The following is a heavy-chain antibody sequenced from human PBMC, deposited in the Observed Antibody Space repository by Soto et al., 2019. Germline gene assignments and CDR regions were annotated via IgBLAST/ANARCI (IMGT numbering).Heavy chain of an antibody. V-gene: IGHV4-31*03. J-gene: IGHJ5*02. CDR1: GGSISSGGYY. D-gene: IGHD3-10*01. Sequence: SETLSLTCTVSGGSISSGGYYWSWIRQHPGKGLEWIGYIYYSGSTYYNPSLKSRVTISVDTSKNQFSLKLSSVTAADTAVYYCARDIVNGLWFGEPRNNWFDPWGQGTLVTVSS. CDR2: IYYSGST. CDR3: ARDIVNGLWFGEPRNNWFDP.